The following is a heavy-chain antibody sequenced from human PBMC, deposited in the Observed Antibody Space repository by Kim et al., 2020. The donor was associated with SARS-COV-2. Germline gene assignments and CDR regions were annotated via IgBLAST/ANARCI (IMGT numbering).Heavy chain of an antibody. Sequence: GGSLRLSCAASGFTFGSYAMCWVRQAPGKGLEWVSGISVSRGNTFYADSVKGRFTISRDNSKNTLYLQMNSLRAEDTAVYYCARAYRVDCTDGVCYSPVDYWGQGTLVTVSS. CDR3: ARAYRVDCTDGVCYSPVDY. D-gene: IGHD2-8*01. CDR1: GFTFGSYA. J-gene: IGHJ4*02. V-gene: IGHV3-23*01. CDR2: ISVSRGNT.